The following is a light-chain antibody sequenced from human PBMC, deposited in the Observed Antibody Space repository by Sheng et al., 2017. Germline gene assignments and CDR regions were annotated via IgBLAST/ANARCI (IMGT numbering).Light chain of an antibody. V-gene: IGKV3-20*01. CDR1: HSISSNS. CDR2: AAS. Sequence: DIVLTQSPDTLSLSPGETAILHCMASHSISSNSLAWYQLRPGQAPRLLIYAASTRASGIPDRISGSGSGTDFTLTISGLEAEDFAVYFCHHYDSSVNTFGQGTKLEI. CDR3: HHYDSSVNT. J-gene: IGKJ2*01.